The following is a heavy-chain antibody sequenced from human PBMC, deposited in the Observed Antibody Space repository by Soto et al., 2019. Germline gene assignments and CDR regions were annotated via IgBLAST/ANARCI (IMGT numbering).Heavy chain of an antibody. V-gene: IGHV3-30-3*01. CDR3: ARSHDYGDDVIRWRGSWYFDL. CDR2: ISYDGSNK. Sequence: QVQLVESGGGVVQPGRSLRLSCAASGFTFSSYAMHWVRQAPGKGLEWVAVISYDGSNKYYADSVKGRFTISRDNYKNTLHLQINSLSAEDTAVYYCARSHDYGDDVIRWRGSWYFDLSGRGALVAVSS. D-gene: IGHD4-17*01. J-gene: IGHJ2*01. CDR1: GFTFSSYA.